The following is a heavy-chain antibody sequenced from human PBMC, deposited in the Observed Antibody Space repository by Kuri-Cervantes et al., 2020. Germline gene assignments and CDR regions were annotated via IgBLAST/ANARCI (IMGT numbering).Heavy chain of an antibody. D-gene: IGHD3-16*02. CDR3: ARDRWDYIWGSYRYEGHDAFGI. V-gene: IGHV4-34*01. J-gene: IGHJ3*02. CDR1: GASFSSFY. Sequence: SCGVYGASFSSFYWSWIRQPPGKGLEWIGEINHSGSTNYNPSLKSRVTISVDTSKNQFSLKLSSVTAADTAVYYCARDRWDYIWGSYRYEGHDAFGIWGQGTMVTVSS. CDR2: INHSGST.